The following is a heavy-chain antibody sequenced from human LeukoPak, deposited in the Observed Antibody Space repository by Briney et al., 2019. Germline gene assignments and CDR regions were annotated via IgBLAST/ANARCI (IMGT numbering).Heavy chain of an antibody. J-gene: IGHJ4*02. D-gene: IGHD3-10*01. Sequence: ASVKVSCKASGYTFTSYDINWVRQATGQGLEWMGWMNPNSGNTGYAQKFQGRVTMTRNTSISTAYMELSSLRSEDTAVYYCARGRREVRGVTQYFDYWGQGTLVTVSP. CDR2: MNPNSGNT. V-gene: IGHV1-8*01. CDR3: ARGRREVRGVTQYFDY. CDR1: GYTFTSYD.